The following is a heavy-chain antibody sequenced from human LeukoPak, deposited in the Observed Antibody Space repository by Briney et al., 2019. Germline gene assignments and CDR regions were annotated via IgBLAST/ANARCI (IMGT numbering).Heavy chain of an antibody. V-gene: IGHV1-18*01. CDR1: GYSFSNFH. CDR3: ARGAYYDSSGGPYYYGMDV. CDR2: ISAYNGNT. Sequence: ASVKVSCKASGYSFSNFHINWVRQAPGQGLEWMGWISAYNGNTDYAQDLQGRVTMTTDTSTSTAYMELRSLRSDDTAVYYCARGAYYDSSGGPYYYGMDVWGQGTTVTVSS. D-gene: IGHD3-22*01. J-gene: IGHJ6*02.